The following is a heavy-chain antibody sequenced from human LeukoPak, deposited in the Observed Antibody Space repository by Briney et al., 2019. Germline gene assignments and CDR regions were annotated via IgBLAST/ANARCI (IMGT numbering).Heavy chain of an antibody. CDR1: GGSISSYY. CDR3: ARGGSSGYYYG. D-gene: IGHD3-22*01. V-gene: IGHV4-4*07. Sequence: SETLSLTCTVSGGSISSYYLSWIRQPAGKGLEWIGRLYTSGSTNYNPSLKSRVTMSVDTSKNQFSLKLTSMTAADTAVYYCARGGSSGYYYGWGQGTLVTVSS. J-gene: IGHJ4*02. CDR2: LYTSGST.